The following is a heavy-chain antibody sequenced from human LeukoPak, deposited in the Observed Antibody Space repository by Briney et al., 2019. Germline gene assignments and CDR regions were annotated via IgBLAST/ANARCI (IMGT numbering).Heavy chain of an antibody. CDR3: ARATQLWESKHFYYYYYLDV. D-gene: IGHD3-16*01. CDR2: IYTDGTT. Sequence: GGSLRLSCAASGFTINDNYMTWVRQAPGKGLDWVSFIYTDGTTVYADSVKGRFTLSRDDSKNILFLQINSLRAEDTAVYYCARATQLWESKHFYYYYYLDVWGKGTTVTVPS. CDR1: GFTINDNY. J-gene: IGHJ6*03. V-gene: IGHV3-53*01.